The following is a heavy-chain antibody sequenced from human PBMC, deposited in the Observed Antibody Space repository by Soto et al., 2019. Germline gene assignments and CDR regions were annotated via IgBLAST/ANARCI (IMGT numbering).Heavy chain of an antibody. Sequence: PSETLSLTCAVSGGSISSGGYSWSWIRQPPGKGLEWIGYIYHSGSAYYNPSLKSRVTISVDTSKNQFSLKLSSVTAADTAVYYCARGAPVLFDYWGQGTLVTVSS. CDR3: ARGAPVLFDY. CDR1: GGSISSGGYS. CDR2: IYHSGSA. V-gene: IGHV4-30-2*01. J-gene: IGHJ4*02.